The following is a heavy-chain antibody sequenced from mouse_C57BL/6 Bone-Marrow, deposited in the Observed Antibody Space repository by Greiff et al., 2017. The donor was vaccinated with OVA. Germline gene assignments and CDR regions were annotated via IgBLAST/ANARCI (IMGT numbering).Heavy chain of an antibody. J-gene: IGHJ1*03. CDR2: IYPGDGDT. D-gene: IGHD1-1*01. CDR1: GYAFSSSW. CDR3: AREIYGSSLDWYFDV. Sequence: QVQLQQSGPELVKPGASVKISCKASGYAFSSSWMNWVKQRPGKGLEWIGRIYPGDGDTNYNGKYKGKATLTADKSSSTAYMQLSSLTSEDSAVYVCAREIYGSSLDWYFDVWGTGTTVTVSS. V-gene: IGHV1-82*01.